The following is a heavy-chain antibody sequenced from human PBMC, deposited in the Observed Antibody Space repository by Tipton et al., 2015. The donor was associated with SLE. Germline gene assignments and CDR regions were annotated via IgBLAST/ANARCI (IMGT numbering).Heavy chain of an antibody. CDR1: GGSFSDYY. J-gene: IGHJ5*02. CDR2: INHWGST. Sequence: TLSLTCAVYGGSFSDYYRSWIRQPPGQRLEWIGEINHWGSTYYNPSLNSRVTISLDTSNNHFSLKLTSVTAADTATYYCARGHPHIVVLIGGGWFDPWGQGTMVIVSS. V-gene: IGHV4-34*01. D-gene: IGHD2-21*01. CDR3: ARGHPHIVVLIGGGWFDP.